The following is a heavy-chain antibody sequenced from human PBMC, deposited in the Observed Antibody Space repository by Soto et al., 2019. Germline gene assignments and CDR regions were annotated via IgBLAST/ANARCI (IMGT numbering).Heavy chain of an antibody. Sequence: GGSLRLSCAASGFTFSSYAMSWVRQAPGKGLEWVSAIVVSGGATYYADSVKGRFTISRDNAKNSLYLQMNSLRAEDTAVYYCARTGDYDAFDIWGQGTMVTVSS. J-gene: IGHJ3*02. CDR2: IVVSGGAT. CDR1: GFTFSSYA. V-gene: IGHV3-21*01. D-gene: IGHD4-17*01. CDR3: ARTGDYDAFDI.